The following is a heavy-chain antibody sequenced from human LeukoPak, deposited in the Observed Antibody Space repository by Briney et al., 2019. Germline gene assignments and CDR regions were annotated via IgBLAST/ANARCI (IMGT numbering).Heavy chain of an antibody. CDR2: INTNTGNP. J-gene: IGHJ4*02. CDR1: GYTFTSYA. V-gene: IGHV7-4-1*01. CDR3: ARDAYGSGSYNY. D-gene: IGHD3-10*01. Sequence: GGSLRLSCAASGYTFTSYAMNWVRQAPGQGLEWMGWINTNTGNPTYAQGFTGRFVFSLDTSVSTAYLQIGSLKAEDTAVYYCARDAYGSGSYNYWGQGTLVTVSS.